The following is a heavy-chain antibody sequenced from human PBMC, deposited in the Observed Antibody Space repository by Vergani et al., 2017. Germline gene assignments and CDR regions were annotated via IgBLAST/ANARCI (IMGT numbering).Heavy chain of an antibody. CDR1: GFTFSSYS. CDR2: ISSSSSTI. Sequence: EVQLVESGGGLVQPGGSLRLSCAASGFTFSSYSMNWVRQAPGKGLEWVSYISSSSSTIYYADSVKGRFTIFRDNAKNSLYLQMNSLRAEDTAVYYCARGGEAPGEDGMGVRGEGTTVSVSS. V-gene: IGHV3-48*04. CDR3: ARGGEAPGEDGMGV. J-gene: IGHJ6*04. D-gene: IGHD7-27*01.